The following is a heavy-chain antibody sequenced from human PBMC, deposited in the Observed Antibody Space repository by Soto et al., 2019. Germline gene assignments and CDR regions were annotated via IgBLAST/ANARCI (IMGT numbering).Heavy chain of an antibody. J-gene: IGHJ2*01. CDR2: IFDSGST. Sequence: QVQLQASGPGLVKPSETLSLTCTVSGGSISGGVHSWSWIRQPPGKGLEWIGHIFDSGSTYYNPSLKSRLTISVDTSKNQFSLRLSSVTAADTAVYYCAREIMPLTNDWYFDLWGRGTLVTVSS. D-gene: IGHD2-8*01. V-gene: IGHV4-30-4*01. CDR1: GGSISGGVHS. CDR3: AREIMPLTNDWYFDL.